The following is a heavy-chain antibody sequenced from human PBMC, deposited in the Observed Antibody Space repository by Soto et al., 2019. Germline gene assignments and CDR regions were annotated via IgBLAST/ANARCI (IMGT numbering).Heavy chain of an antibody. Sequence: QVQLVESGGGVVQPGRSLRLSCAASGFTFSSYGMHWVRQAPGKGLEWVAVIWYDGSNKYYADSVKGRFTISRDNSKNTLYLQMNSLRAVDTAVYYCARDRYGSYGHFDYWGQGTLVTVSS. D-gene: IGHD5-18*01. J-gene: IGHJ4*02. CDR1: GFTFSSYG. V-gene: IGHV3-33*01. CDR3: ARDRYGSYGHFDY. CDR2: IWYDGSNK.